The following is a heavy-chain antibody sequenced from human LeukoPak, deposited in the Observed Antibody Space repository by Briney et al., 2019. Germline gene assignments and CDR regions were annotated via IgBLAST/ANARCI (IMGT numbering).Heavy chain of an antibody. V-gene: IGHV3-23*01. CDR1: GFTFSNYA. CDR2: ISGSGSST. Sequence: PGGSLRLSCTASGFTFSNYAMTWVRQAPGKGLEWVSTISGSGSSTYYAGSVKGRFTISRDNSKNTLYLQMNSLRAEDTAVYYCAKGAPYSSGWYSDYWGQGTLVTVSS. CDR3: AKGAPYSSGWYSDY. J-gene: IGHJ4*02. D-gene: IGHD6-19*01.